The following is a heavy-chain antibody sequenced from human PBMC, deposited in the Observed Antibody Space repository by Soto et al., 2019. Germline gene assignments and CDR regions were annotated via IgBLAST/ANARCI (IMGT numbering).Heavy chain of an antibody. J-gene: IGHJ6*02. CDR1: GYSLITYW. Sequence: GESLKNSCEPPGYSLITYWICSGRDMLGRRLWSGAIIYPGDADIRYRPSFQGQVTISADKSISTAYLQWRSLKASDTAMYYCARHEQFYYDYYGMDVWGQG. D-gene: IGHD4-4*01. CDR2: IYPGDADI. CDR3: ARHEQFYYDYYGMDV. V-gene: IGHV5-51*01.